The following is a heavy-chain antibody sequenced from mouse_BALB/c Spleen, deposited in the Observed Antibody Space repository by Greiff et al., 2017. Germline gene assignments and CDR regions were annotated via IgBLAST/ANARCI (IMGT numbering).Heavy chain of an antibody. J-gene: IGHJ4*01. CDR3: ASHILITGDAMDY. V-gene: IGHV2-6-4*01. CDR2: IWGGGST. Sequence: VKLQESGPGLVAPSQSLSITCTVSGFSLSRYSVHWVRQPPGKGLEWLGMIWGGGSTDYNSALKSRLSISKDNSKSQVFLKMNSLQTDDTAMYYCASHILITGDAMDYWGQGTSVTVSS. CDR1: GFSLSRYS.